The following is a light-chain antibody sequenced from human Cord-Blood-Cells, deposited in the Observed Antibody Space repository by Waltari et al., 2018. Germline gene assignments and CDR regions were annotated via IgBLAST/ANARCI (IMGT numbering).Light chain of an antibody. CDR2: GAS. CDR3: QQYYSTPQT. V-gene: IGKV4-1*01. Sequence: DIVMTQSPDSLAVSLGERATINCKSSQSVLYSSNNKNYLPWSQQKPGQPPKLLIYGASTRDSGVPDRFSGSGSGTYFTLTISSLQAEDLEVYYCQQYYSTPQTFGQGTKVEIK. J-gene: IGKJ1*01. CDR1: QSVLYSSNNKNY.